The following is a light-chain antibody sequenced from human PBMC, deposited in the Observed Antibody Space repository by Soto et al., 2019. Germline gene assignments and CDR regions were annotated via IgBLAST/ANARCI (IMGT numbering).Light chain of an antibody. CDR3: AAWDDSLNGVV. J-gene: IGLJ2*01. Sequence: QSVLTQRPSASGTPGQRVTISCSGSSSNIGSNTVNWYQQLPGTAPKLLIYSNNQRPSGVPDRFSGSKSGTSASLAISGLQSADEADYYCAAWDDSLNGVVFGGGTKVTVL. V-gene: IGLV1-44*01. CDR2: SNN. CDR1: SSNIGSNT.